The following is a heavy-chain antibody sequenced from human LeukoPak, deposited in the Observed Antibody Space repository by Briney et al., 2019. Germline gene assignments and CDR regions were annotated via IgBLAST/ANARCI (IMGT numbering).Heavy chain of an antibody. CDR3: ARDSRAEWELGDVWDAFDI. V-gene: IGHV3-7*03. D-gene: IGHD1-26*01. CDR1: GFTFSSYW. CDR2: IKQDGSEK. J-gene: IGHJ3*02. Sequence: PGGSLRLSCAASGFTFSSYWMSWVRQAPGKGLEWVANIKQDGSEKYYVDSVKGRFTISRDNAKNLLYLQMNSLRAEDTALYYCARDSRAEWELGDVWDAFDIWGQGTMVTVSS.